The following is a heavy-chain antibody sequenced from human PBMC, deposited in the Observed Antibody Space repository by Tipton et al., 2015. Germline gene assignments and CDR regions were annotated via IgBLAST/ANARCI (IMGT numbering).Heavy chain of an antibody. CDR3: AKDRAEGPYSSGPDY. CDR2: INSDGSST. Sequence: SLRLSCAASGFTFSSYSMNWVRQAPGKGLEWVSRINSDGSSTSYADSVKGRFTISRDNAKNSLYLQGDSLRDEDTAVYYCAKDRAEGPYSSGPDYWGQGTLVTVSS. J-gene: IGHJ4*02. D-gene: IGHD6-19*01. CDR1: GFTFSSYS. V-gene: IGHV3-74*01.